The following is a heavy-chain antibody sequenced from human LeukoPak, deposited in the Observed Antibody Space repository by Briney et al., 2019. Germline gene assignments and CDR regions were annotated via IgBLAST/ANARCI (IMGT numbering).Heavy chain of an antibody. CDR3: AKERDTAMVTIDY. D-gene: IGHD5-18*01. J-gene: IGHJ4*02. CDR2: IRYDGSNK. CDR1: GFTFSSYG. V-gene: IGHV3-30*02. Sequence: GGSLRLSCAASGFTFSSYGMHWVRRAPGKGLEWVAFIRYDGSNKYYADSVKGRFTISRDNSKNTLYLQMNSLRAEDTAVYYCAKERDTAMVTIDYWGQGTLVTVSS.